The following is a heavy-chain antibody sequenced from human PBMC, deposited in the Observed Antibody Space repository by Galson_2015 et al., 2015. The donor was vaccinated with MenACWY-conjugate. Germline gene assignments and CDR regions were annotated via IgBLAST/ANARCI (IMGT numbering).Heavy chain of an antibody. D-gene: IGHD4-17*01. CDR1: GYTFTSYG. J-gene: IGHJ4*02. Sequence: SVKVSCKASGYTFTSYGISWVRQAPGQGLEWMGWISAYNGNTNYAQKLQGRVTMTTDTSTSTAYMELRSLRSDDTAVYYCARDLRNNDYGDYSHNYWGQGTLVTVSS. CDR2: ISAYNGNT. V-gene: IGHV1-18*01. CDR3: ARDLRNNDYGDYSHNY.